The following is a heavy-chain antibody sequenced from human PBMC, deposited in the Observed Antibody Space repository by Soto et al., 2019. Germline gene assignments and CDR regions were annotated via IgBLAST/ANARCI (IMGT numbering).Heavy chain of an antibody. CDR1: GGSISSYY. D-gene: IGHD6-19*01. CDR3: ARDFVAGTGNWFDP. CDR2: IYYSGST. Sequence: SETLSLTCTVSGGSISSYYWSWIRQPPGKGLEWIGYIYYSGSTNYNPSLKSRVTISVDTSKNQFSLKLSSVTAADTAVYYCARDFVAGTGNWFDPWGQGTLVTVSS. J-gene: IGHJ5*02. V-gene: IGHV4-59*01.